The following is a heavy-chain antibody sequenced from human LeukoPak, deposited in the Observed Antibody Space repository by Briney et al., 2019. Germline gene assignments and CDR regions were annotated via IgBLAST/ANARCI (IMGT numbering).Heavy chain of an antibody. CDR1: GGTFSTYA. D-gene: IGHD6-13*01. V-gene: IGHV1-69*05. CDR2: IIPIFGTA. Sequence: SVTVSCKASGGTFSTYAISWVRQAPGQGLEWMGGIIPIFGTANYAQKFQGRVTMTTDTSTSTAYMELRSLRSDDTAVYYCARDRAAASNWFDPWGQGTLVTVSS. CDR3: ARDRAAASNWFDP. J-gene: IGHJ5*02.